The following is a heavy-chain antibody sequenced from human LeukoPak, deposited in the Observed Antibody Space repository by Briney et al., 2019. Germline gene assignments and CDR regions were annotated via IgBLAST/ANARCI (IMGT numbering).Heavy chain of an antibody. Sequence: GGSLRLSCAASGFTFSSYAMSWVRQAPGRGLEWVSAISGSGGSTHYADSVKGRFTISRDNSKNTLYLQMNSLRAEDTAVYYCAKDGRSTNDYWGQGTLVTVSS. CDR1: GFTFSSYA. CDR3: AKDGRSTNDY. D-gene: IGHD1-26*01. CDR2: ISGSGGST. J-gene: IGHJ4*02. V-gene: IGHV3-23*01.